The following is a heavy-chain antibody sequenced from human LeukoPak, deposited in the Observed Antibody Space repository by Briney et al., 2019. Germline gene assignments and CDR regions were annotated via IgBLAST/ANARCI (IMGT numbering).Heavy chain of an antibody. CDR3: ARDWNLIYCSSTSCYDKYNYYYYGMDV. CDR1: GYTFTSYY. V-gene: IGHV1-46*01. CDR2: INPSGGST. Sequence: GASVKVSCKASGYTFTSYYMHWVRQAPGQGLEWMGIINPSGGSTSYAQKFQGRVAMTRDTSTSTVYMELSSLRSEDTAVYYCARDWNLIYCSSTSCYDKYNYYYYGMDVWGQGTTVTVSS. D-gene: IGHD2-2*01. J-gene: IGHJ6*02.